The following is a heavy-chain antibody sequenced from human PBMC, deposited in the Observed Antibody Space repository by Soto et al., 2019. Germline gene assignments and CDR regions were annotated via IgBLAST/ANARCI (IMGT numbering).Heavy chain of an antibody. CDR2: IKSKTDGGTT. D-gene: IGHD2-15*01. CDR1: GFTFSNAW. J-gene: IGHJ4*02. Sequence: EVQLVESGGGLVKPGGSLRLSCAASGFTFSNAWMNWVRQAPGKGLEWVGRIKSKTDGGTTDYAAPVKGRFTISRDDSKNTLYLKMNSLKTEDTAVYYCTTDGGGCSGGSCYLVHLDYWGQGTLVTVSS. V-gene: IGHV3-15*07. CDR3: TTDGGGCSGGSCYLVHLDY.